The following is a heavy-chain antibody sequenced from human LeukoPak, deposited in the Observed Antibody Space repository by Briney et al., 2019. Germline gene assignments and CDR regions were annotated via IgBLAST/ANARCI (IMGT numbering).Heavy chain of an antibody. CDR2: INHSGST. CDR1: GGSFSGYY. V-gene: IGHV4-34*01. Sequence: SETLSLTCAVYGGSFSGYYWSWIRQPPGKGLEWIGEINHSGSTNYNPSLKSRVTISVDTSKNQFPLKLSSVTAADTAVYYCARAPRPANDYGDYYYYGMDVWGQGTTVTVSS. J-gene: IGHJ6*02. CDR3: ARAPRPANDYGDYYYYGMDV. D-gene: IGHD4-17*01.